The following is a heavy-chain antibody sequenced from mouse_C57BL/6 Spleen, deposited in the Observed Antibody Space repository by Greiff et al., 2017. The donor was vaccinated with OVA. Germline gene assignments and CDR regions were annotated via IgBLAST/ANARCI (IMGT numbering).Heavy chain of an antibody. CDR3: ARRIDRADYYAMDY. CDR2: IHPNSGST. CDR1: GYTFTSYW. Sequence: VQLQQSGAELVKPGASVKLSCKASGYTFTSYWMHWVKQRPGQGLEWIGMIHPNSGSTNYNEKFKSKATLTVDKSSSTAYMQLSSLTSEDSAVYYCARRIDRADYYAMDYWGQGTSVTVSS. V-gene: IGHV1-64*01. J-gene: IGHJ4*01.